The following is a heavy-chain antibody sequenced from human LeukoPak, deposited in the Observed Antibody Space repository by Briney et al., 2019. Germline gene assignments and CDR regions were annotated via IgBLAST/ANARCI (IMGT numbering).Heavy chain of an antibody. CDR2: IYPGDSDT. CDR3: ARIASDYYYYYMDV. J-gene: IGHJ6*03. CDR1: GSSFTSYW. Sequence: GASLQISCQGSGSSFTSYWIGWVRQLPGKGLEWMGIIYPGDSDTRYSPSFQGQVTISADKSISTAYLQWSSLKASDTAMYYCARIASDYYYYYMDVWGKGTTVTVSS. D-gene: IGHD3-3*01. V-gene: IGHV5-51*01.